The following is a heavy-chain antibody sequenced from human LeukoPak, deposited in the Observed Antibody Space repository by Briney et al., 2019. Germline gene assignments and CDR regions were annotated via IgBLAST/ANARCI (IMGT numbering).Heavy chain of an antibody. CDR2: INPSGGSA. CDR3: ARDPKYSSTKSSLDY. Sequence: GASVKVSFKASGYTFTSYYMHWVRQAPGQGLEWMGIINPSGGSASYAQKFQGRVTMTRDTSTSTVYMELSSLRSEDTAVYYCARDPKYSSTKSSLDYWGQGTLVTVSS. CDR1: GYTFTSYY. J-gene: IGHJ4*02. D-gene: IGHD6-13*01. V-gene: IGHV1-46*01.